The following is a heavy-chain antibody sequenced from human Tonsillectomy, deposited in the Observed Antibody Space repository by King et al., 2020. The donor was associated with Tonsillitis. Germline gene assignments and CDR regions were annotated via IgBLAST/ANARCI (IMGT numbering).Heavy chain of an antibody. CDR2: INTYNVYT. V-gene: IGHV1-18*01. CDR1: GYTFTSYG. Sequence: VQLVQSGAEVKKPGASVKVSCKASGYTFTSYGISWVRQAPGQGPEWMGWINTYNVYTKYEQRLQGRVSMTTDTSTSTAYMELRSLRSDDTAMYYCARDWGPGIAAAGIDYWGQGTLVTVSS. D-gene: IGHD6-13*01. J-gene: IGHJ4*02. CDR3: ARDWGPGIAAAGIDY.